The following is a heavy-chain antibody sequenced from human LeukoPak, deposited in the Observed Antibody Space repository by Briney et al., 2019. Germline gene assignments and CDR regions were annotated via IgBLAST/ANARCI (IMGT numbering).Heavy chain of an antibody. CDR2: IIPILGIA. J-gene: IGHJ4*02. CDR1: GGTFSSYA. D-gene: IGHD1-26*01. CDR3: ARQSGSYLGAFDY. V-gene: IGHV1-69*04. Sequence: SVKVSCKASGGTFSSYAISWVRQAPGQGLEWMGRIIPILGIANYAQKFQGRVTITADKSTSTAYLQWSSLKASDNAMHYCARQSGSYLGAFDYWGQGSLVTVSS.